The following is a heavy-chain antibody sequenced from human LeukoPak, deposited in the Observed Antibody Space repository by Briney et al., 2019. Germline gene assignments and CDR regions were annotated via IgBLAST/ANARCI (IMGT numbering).Heavy chain of an antibody. CDR3: ARDLATLLWFGELVASLFDY. D-gene: IGHD3-10*01. CDR2: INPNSGGT. V-gene: IGHV1-2*02. J-gene: IGHJ4*02. Sequence: ASVKVSCKASGYTFTGYYMHWVRQAPGQGLEWMGWINPNSGGTNYAQKFQGRVTMTTDTSTSTAYMELRSLRSDDTAVYYCARDLATLLWFGELVASLFDYWGQGTLVTVSS. CDR1: GYTFTGYY.